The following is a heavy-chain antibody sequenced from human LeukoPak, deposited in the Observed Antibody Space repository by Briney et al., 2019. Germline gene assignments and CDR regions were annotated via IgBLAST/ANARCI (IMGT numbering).Heavy chain of an antibody. CDR2: ISAYNGNT. Sequence: ASVKVSCKASGYTFTSYGISWVRQAPGQGLEWMGWISAYNGNTNYAQKLQGRVTMTTDTSTSTAYMELRSLRSDDTAVYYCAREVYDSKENYLDYWGQGTLVTVSS. CDR1: GYTFTSYG. D-gene: IGHD3-22*01. V-gene: IGHV1-18*01. J-gene: IGHJ4*02. CDR3: AREVYDSKENYLDY.